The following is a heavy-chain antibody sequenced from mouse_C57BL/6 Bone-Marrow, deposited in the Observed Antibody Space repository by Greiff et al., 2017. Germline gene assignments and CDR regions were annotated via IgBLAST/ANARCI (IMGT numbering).Heavy chain of an antibody. J-gene: IGHJ3*01. D-gene: IGHD1-1*01. CDR1: GYTFTDYY. CDR3: ASVYYYGSSYWFAY. V-gene: IGHV1-19*01. Sequence: EVQLQQSGPVLVKPGASVKMSCKASGYTFTDYYMNWVKQSHGKSLEWIGVINPYNGGTSYNQKFKGKATLTVDKSSSTAYMELNSLTSEDSAVYYCASVYYYGSSYWFAYWGQGTLVTVSA. CDR2: INPYNGGT.